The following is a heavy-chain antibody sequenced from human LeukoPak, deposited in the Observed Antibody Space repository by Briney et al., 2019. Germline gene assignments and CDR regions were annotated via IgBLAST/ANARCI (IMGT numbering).Heavy chain of an antibody. CDR3: AREDDYGGNSVDY. J-gene: IGHJ4*02. V-gene: IGHV3-21*01. Sequence: PGGSLRLSCAASGFTFSSCSMNWVRQAPGKGLEWVSSISSSSNYIYYADSVRGRFTISRDNAKNSLYPQMNSLRAEDTAVYYCAREDDYGGNSVDYWGQGTLVTVSS. D-gene: IGHD4-17*01. CDR2: ISSSSNYI. CDR1: GFTFSSCS.